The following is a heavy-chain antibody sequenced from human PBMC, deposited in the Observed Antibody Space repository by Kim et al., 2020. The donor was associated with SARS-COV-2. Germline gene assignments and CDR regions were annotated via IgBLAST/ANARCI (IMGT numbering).Heavy chain of an antibody. CDR3: AREPEGGGAYGSGSLLGYYGMDV. CDR1: GGSISSGGYY. Sequence: SETLSLTCTVSGGSISSGGYYWSWIRQHPGKGLEWIGYIYYSGSTYYNPSLKSRVTISVDTSKNQFSLKLSSVTAADTAVYYCAREPEGGGAYGSGSLLGYYGMDVWGQGTTVTVSS. D-gene: IGHD3-10*01. CDR2: IYYSGST. J-gene: IGHJ6*02. V-gene: IGHV4-31*03.